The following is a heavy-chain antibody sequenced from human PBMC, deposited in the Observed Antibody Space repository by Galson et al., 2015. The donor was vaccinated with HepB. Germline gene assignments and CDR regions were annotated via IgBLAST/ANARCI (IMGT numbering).Heavy chain of an antibody. CDR3: AKVNSGSFSGPDCFDY. V-gene: IGHV3-23*01. Sequence: SLRLSCAATGFIFSSYAINWVRQAPGKGLEWVSSISGSGSNTYYANSVKGRFTISRDNSKNTLFLQMNSLRAGDTAIYYCAKVNSGSFSGPDCFDYWGQGTLVTVSS. J-gene: IGHJ4*02. D-gene: IGHD1-26*01. CDR2: ISGSGSNT. CDR1: GFIFSSYA.